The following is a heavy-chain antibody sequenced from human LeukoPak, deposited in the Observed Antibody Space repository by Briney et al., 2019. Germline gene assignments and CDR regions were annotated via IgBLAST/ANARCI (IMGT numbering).Heavy chain of an antibody. D-gene: IGHD3-10*01. CDR3: VRNFGDY. CDR1: GFNLSSKY. CDR2: IYSGGST. V-gene: IGHV3-53*01. J-gene: IGHJ4*02. Sequence: PGGSLRLSCAASGFNLSSKYIKWVRQAPGKGLEWVSDIYSGGSTYYADSVKGRFTISIDKSKNPVYLQMSYLSVDDTAVYYCVRNFGDYWGQGTVVIVSS.